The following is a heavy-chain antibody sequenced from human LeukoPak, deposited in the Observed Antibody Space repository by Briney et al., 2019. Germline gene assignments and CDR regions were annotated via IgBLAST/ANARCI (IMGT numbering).Heavy chain of an antibody. CDR3: ARGDGISH. D-gene: IGHD3-9*01. V-gene: IGHV3-69-1*01. J-gene: IGHJ4*02. CDR1: GFTLSDYN. CDR2: TRNSSVI. Sequence: PGGSLRLSCVASGFTLSDYNMNWVRQAPGKGLEWISSTRNSSVIFYGDSVKGRFSVSRDNAKNSLYLQMNSLRVEDTAMYYCARGDGISHWGQGTLVTLYS.